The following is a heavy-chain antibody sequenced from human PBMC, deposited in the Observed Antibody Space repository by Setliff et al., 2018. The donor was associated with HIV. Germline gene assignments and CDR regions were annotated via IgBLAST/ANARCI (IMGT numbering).Heavy chain of an antibody. CDR3: ARGKNWLDP. J-gene: IGHJ5*02. V-gene: IGHV3-74*01. CDR1: GLTFSNYW. Sequence: GGSLRLSCAASGLTFSNYWMHWVRQAPGKGLEWVSRIDSDGSDTNYADSVRGRFTISRDNAKKTVYLQLTSLRAEDTAVYYCARGKNWLDPWGQGTLVTVSS. CDR2: IDSDGSDT.